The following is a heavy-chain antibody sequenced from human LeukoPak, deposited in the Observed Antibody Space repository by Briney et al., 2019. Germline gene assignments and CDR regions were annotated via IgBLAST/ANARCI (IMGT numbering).Heavy chain of an antibody. D-gene: IGHD2-15*01. V-gene: IGHV3-7*03. CDR1: GFTFSNFW. CDR2: IKQDGSEK. J-gene: IGHJ2*01. CDR3: AKLVVVPATQWYFDL. Sequence: GGSLRLSCAASGFTFSNFWIGWLRQAPGKGLDWVANIKQDGSEKYYLDSGKGRFTISRDNAKNSLYLQMNSLRAEDTAVYYCAKLVVVPATQWYFDLWGRGTLVTVSS.